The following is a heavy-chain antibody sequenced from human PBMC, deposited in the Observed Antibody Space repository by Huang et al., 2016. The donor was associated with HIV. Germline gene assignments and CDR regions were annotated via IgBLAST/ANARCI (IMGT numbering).Heavy chain of an antibody. CDR3: ARTSNWKAEYFRY. CDR1: GGAFTRYS. D-gene: IGHD1-20*01. J-gene: IGHJ1*01. V-gene: IGHV1-69*13. CDR2: IIPIFGTT. Sequence: QVQLVQSGAEVKKPGSSVRVSCKASGGAFTRYSFSWVRQAPGQGLEWMGGIIPIFGTTHYAQKFQGRVTITADESATTAYMDLSSLTFDDTAVYYCARTSNWKAEYFRYWGQGTLVTVSS.